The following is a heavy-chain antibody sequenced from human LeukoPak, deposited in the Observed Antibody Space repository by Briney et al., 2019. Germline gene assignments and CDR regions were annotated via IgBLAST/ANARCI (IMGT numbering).Heavy chain of an antibody. CDR2: INHSGST. J-gene: IGHJ4*02. Sequence: PSETLSLTCAVYGGSFSGYYWSWVRQPPGKGLEWIGEINHSGSTNYNPSLKSRVTISVDTSKNQFSLKLSSVTAADTAVYYCARHSSGNTYWGQGTLVTVSS. V-gene: IGHV4-34*01. CDR3: ARHSSGNTY. CDR1: GGSFSGYY. D-gene: IGHD3-10*01.